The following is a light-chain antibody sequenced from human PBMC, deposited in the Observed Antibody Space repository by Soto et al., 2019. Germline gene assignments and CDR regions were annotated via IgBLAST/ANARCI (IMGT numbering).Light chain of an antibody. Sequence: EIVLTQSPGTLSLSPGVRATLSCRASQSVTSNYLTWYQQKAGQAPRLLVYGASRRATGIPDMFSGSGSGTDFALTISRLEPEDFAVYYCRQYGTSVWTFGRGTKGDTK. J-gene: IGKJ1*01. CDR3: RQYGTSVWT. CDR1: QSVTSNY. CDR2: GAS. V-gene: IGKV3-20*01.